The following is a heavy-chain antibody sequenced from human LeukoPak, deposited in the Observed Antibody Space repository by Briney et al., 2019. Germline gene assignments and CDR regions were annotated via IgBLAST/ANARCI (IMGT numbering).Heavy chain of an antibody. Sequence: PGGSLRLSCAASGFAVSSNYMSWVRRAPGKGLEWVSVIYNVGNTHYAGSVKGRFTISRDISKNTVYLQMNSLRAEDTAMYFCARSSRYYYDSSGYYPGPPDHWGQGTLVTVSS. CDR2: IYNVGNT. CDR1: GFAVSSNY. J-gene: IGHJ5*02. D-gene: IGHD3-22*01. V-gene: IGHV3-53*01. CDR3: ARSSRYYYDSSGYYPGPPDH.